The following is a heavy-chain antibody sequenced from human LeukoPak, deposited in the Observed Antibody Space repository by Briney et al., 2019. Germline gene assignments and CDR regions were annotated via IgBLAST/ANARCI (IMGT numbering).Heavy chain of an antibody. J-gene: IGHJ6*03. V-gene: IGHV1-8*01. CDR1: GYTFTSYD. D-gene: IGHD2-21*01. Sequence: ASVKVSCKASGYTFTSYDINWVRQATGQGLEWMGWMNPNSGNTSYAQKFQGRVTMTRNTSISTAYMELSSLRSEDTAVYYCARERHEHIVVASIPFYYMDVWGKGTTVTVSS. CDR3: ARERHEHIVVASIPFYYMDV. CDR2: MNPNSGNT.